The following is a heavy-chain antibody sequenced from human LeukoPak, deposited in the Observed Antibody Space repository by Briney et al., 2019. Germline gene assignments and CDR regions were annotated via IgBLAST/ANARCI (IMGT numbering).Heavy chain of an antibody. Sequence: GGSLRLSRAASGFTASSNHTSSVPPAPGKGLEWVSVLLTDGTTYYADSAKGRFTISRDKSKNTLFLQMNSLRADDTAVYYCARDLHISGWYALFDFWGQGALVTVSS. CDR3: ARDLHISGWYALFDF. J-gene: IGHJ4*02. V-gene: IGHV3-53*01. D-gene: IGHD6-19*01. CDR2: LLTDGTT. CDR1: GFTASSNH.